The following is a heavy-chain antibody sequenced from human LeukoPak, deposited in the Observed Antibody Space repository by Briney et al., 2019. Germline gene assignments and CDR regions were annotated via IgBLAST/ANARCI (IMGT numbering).Heavy chain of an antibody. CDR2: IRYDGSNK. V-gene: IGHV3-30*02. Sequence: GSLRLSCAASGFTFSSYGMHWVRQAPGKGLEWVAFIRYDGSNKYYADSVKGRFTISRDNSKNTLYLQMNSLRAEDTAVYYCSTTKYPYSSWYDLFDYWGQGTLVTVSS. D-gene: IGHD6-13*01. CDR1: GFTFSSYG. J-gene: IGHJ4*02. CDR3: STTKYPYSSWYDLFDY.